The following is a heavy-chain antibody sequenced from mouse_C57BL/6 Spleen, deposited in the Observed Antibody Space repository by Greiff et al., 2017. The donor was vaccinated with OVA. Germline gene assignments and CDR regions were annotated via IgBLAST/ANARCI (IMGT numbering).Heavy chain of an antibody. J-gene: IGHJ4*01. CDR2: INPSNGGT. D-gene: IGHD2-3*01. CDR1: GYTFTSYW. CDR3: AIGGDGYYEAMDY. V-gene: IGHV1-53*01. Sequence: VKLQQPGTELVKPGASVKLSCKASGYTFTSYWMHWVKQRPGQGLEWIGNINPSNGGTNYNEKFKSKATLTVDKSSSTAYMQLSSLTSEDSAVYYCAIGGDGYYEAMDYWGQGTSVTVSS.